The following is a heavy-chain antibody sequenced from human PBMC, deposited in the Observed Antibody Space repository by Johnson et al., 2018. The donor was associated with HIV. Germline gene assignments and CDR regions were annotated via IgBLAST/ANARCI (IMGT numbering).Heavy chain of an antibody. CDR3: AKDRWGSSMRSDAFDI. D-gene: IGHD3-16*01. J-gene: IGHJ3*02. CDR2: ISGSGCST. CDR1: GFTFSDYY. V-gene: IGHV3-11*01. Sequence: QVQLVESGGGLVKPGGSLRLSCAASGFTFSDYYMSWIRQAPGKGLEWVSAISGSGCSTYYADSVKGRFTISRDKANTSLYLQMHSLRAEDTAVYSCAKDRWGSSMRSDAFDIWGQGTMVTVSS.